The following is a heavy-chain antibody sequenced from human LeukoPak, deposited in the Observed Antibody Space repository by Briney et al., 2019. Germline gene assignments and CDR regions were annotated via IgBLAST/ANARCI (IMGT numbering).Heavy chain of an antibody. J-gene: IGHJ4*02. CDR3: AKDAQRGFDFSNSLES. CDR1: GFTFSHYG. V-gene: IGHV3-33*06. CDR2: IWSDGTDK. D-gene: IGHD4-11*01. Sequence: PGGSLRLSCATSGFTFSHYGMHWVRQAPGKGLEWVAVIWSDGTDKYYGDPVKGRFTISRDNSKNTVYLQMNSLRVEDTAVYYCAKDAQRGFDFSNSLESWGQGTLVTVSS.